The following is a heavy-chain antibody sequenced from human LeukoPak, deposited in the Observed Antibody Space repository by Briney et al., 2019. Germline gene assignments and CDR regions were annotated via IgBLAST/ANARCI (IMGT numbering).Heavy chain of an antibody. CDR2: ISYDGSNK. J-gene: IGHJ4*02. Sequence: GGSLRLSCAASGFTFSSYAMHWVRQAPGKGLEWVAVISYDGSNKYYADSVEGRFTISRDNSKNTLYLQMNSLRAEDTAVYYCARESSGYYVFDYWGQGTLVTVSS. V-gene: IGHV3-30-3*01. CDR1: GFTFSSYA. CDR3: ARESSGYYVFDY. D-gene: IGHD3-22*01.